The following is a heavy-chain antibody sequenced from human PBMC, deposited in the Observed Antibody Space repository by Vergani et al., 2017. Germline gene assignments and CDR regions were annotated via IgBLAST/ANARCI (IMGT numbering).Heavy chain of an antibody. CDR2: IDWDDDK. Sequence: QVTLRESGPALVKPTQTLTLTCTFSGFSLSTSGMCVSWIRQPPGKALEWLALIDWDDDKYYSTSLKTRLTISKDTSKNQVVLTMTNMDPVDTATYYCARSLRGVGATFNWFDPWGQGTLVTVSS. V-gene: IGHV2-70*01. J-gene: IGHJ5*02. CDR3: ARSLRGVGATFNWFDP. CDR1: GFSLSTSGMC. D-gene: IGHD1-26*01.